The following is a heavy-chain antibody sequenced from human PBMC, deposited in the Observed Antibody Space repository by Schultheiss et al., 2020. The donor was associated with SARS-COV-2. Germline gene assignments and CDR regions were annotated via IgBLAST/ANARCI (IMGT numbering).Heavy chain of an antibody. CDR1: GGSISSGGYS. CDR3: ARDRSGNWNYVGSDAFDI. CDR2: IYYSGST. Sequence: SETLSLTCAVSGGSISSGGYSWSWIRQPPGKGLEWIGYIYYSGSTNYNPSLKSRVTISVDKSKNQFSLKLSSVTAADTAVYYCARDRSGNWNYVGSDAFDIWGQGTMVTVSS. D-gene: IGHD1-7*01. J-gene: IGHJ3*02. V-gene: IGHV4-30-4*07.